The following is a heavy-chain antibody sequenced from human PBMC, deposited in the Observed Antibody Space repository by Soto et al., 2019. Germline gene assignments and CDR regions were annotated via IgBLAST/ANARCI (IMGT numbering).Heavy chain of an antibody. CDR2: IYHIGET. D-gene: IGHD6-13*01. J-gene: IGHJ6*02. CDR3: DREGYFAGNTSYNYFYAMDV. Sequence: PSETLSLTCTVSGGSITSGSYSWSWVRQPPGKDLEWIGCIYHIGETYYNPSLGSRATISLDRSNNQFSLRVTSVTAADTAVYYCDREGYFAGNTSYNYFYAMDVWGQGTTVAVCS. V-gene: IGHV4-30-2*01. CDR1: GGSITSGSYS.